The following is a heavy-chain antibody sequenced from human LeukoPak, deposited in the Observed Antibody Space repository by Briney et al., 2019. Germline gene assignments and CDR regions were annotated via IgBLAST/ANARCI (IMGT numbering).Heavy chain of an antibody. CDR2: ISGSGGST. CDR3: ASYDFWSGYRDWFDP. Sequence: GGSPRLSCAASGFTFSSYAMSWVRQAPGKGLEWVSAISGSGGSTYYADSVKGRFTISRDNSKNTLYLQMNSLRAEDTAVYYCASYDFWSGYRDWFDPWGQGTLVTVSS. CDR1: GFTFSSYA. J-gene: IGHJ5*02. V-gene: IGHV3-23*01. D-gene: IGHD3-3*01.